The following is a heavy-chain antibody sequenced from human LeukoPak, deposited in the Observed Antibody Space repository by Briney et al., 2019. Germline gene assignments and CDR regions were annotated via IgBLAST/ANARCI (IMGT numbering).Heavy chain of an antibody. CDR1: GFTFDGYG. CDR2: INRNGGST. Sequence: GGSLRLSCAASGFTFDGYGMSWVRQAPGKGLEWVSGINRNGGSTGYAGSVKGRFTISRDNTKNSLNLQMNSLRAEDTALYYCARRAGSTRGDFYFYMDVWGKGTTVTVSS. V-gene: IGHV3-20*04. J-gene: IGHJ6*03. CDR3: ARRAGSTRGDFYFYMDV. D-gene: IGHD2/OR15-2a*01.